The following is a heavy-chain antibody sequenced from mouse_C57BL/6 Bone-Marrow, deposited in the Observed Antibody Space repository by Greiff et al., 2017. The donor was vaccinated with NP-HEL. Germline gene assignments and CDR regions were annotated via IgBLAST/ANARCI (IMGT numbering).Heavy chain of an antibody. CDR2: IWSGGST. CDR1: GFSLTSYG. J-gene: IGHJ4*01. V-gene: IGHV2-4*01. D-gene: IGHD3-2*02. CDR3: AKNGETAQATLMDY. Sequence: QVQLQQSGPGLVQPSQSLSITCTVSGFSLTSYGVHWVRQPPGKGLEWLGVIWSGGSTDYNAAFISRLSISKDNSKSQVFFKMNSLQADDTAIYYCAKNGETAQATLMDYWGQGTSVTVSS.